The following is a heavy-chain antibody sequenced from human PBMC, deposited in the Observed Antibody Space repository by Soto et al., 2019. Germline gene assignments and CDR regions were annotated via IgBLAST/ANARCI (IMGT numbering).Heavy chain of an antibody. CDR3: ARDNGREQYYDSSGYWYYFDY. CDR2: IYYSGST. J-gene: IGHJ4*02. CDR1: GGSFSPNY. V-gene: IGHV4-59*01. D-gene: IGHD3-22*01. Sequence: SETLSLTCRLSGGSFSPNYWGWFRQSPGKGLEWIGYIYYSGSTNYNPSLKSRVTISVDTSKNQFSLKLSSVTAADTAVYYCARDNGREQYYDSSGYWYYFDYWGQGTLVTVSS.